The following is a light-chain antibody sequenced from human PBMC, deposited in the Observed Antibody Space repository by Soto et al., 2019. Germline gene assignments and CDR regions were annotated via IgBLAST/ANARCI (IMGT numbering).Light chain of an antibody. J-gene: IGKJ5*01. Sequence: EIVMTQSPATLSVSPGARATLSCRASQSVNSNLAWYQQKPGQAPRLLIYGASTRATGLPARFSGSGSGTEFTLTISSLQSEDFAAYYCHQYNHWPFTFGQGTRCRL. CDR3: HQYNHWPFT. V-gene: IGKV3D-15*01. CDR1: QSVNSN. CDR2: GAS.